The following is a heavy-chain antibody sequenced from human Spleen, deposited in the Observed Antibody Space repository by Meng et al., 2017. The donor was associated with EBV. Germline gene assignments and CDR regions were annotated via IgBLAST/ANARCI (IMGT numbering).Heavy chain of an antibody. J-gene: IGHJ4*02. CDR3: ARDTSGWYVN. V-gene: IGHV4-59*01. CDR1: GGSISGYY. CDR2: IYYTGST. D-gene: IGHD6-19*01. Sequence: VQLQESGPGLVKPSETLSCTCTVSGGSISGYYWSWIRQPPGKGLELIGDIYYTGSTNYNPSLKSRVTISVDTSKNQFSLKLSSVTAADTAMYYCARDTSGWYVNWGQGILVTVSS.